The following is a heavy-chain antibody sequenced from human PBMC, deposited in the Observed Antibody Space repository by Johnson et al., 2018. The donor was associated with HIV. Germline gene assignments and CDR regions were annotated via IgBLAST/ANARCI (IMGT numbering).Heavy chain of an antibody. CDR2: VSSNGGST. Sequence: QVQLVESGGGLVQPGGSLRLSCAASGFTFSSYAMHWVRQAPGKGLESVSAVSSNGGSTYYANSVKGRFTISRDHSKNTLYLQMNSLRAADTAVYYWAGRTVVTPGAFDIWGQGTMVTVSS. V-gene: IGHV3-64*04. J-gene: IGHJ3*02. D-gene: IGHD4-23*01. CDR1: GFTFSSYA. CDR3: AGRTVVTPGAFDI.